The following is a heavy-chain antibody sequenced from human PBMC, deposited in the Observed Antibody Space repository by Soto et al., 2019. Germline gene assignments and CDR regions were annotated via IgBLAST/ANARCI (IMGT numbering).Heavy chain of an antibody. V-gene: IGHV1-69*08. CDR3: ARDHYCNVPTSFAYPDI. CDR2: IIPLLGLT. Sequence: QVQLLQSGAEVKKPGSSVRVSCHASGDTFTTHTITWVRQAPGQGLEWVGRIIPLLGLTDYAQKFQGRVVITADKSTSTTYMVLSRLTFEDTALYYCARDHYCNVPTSFAYPDIWGTGTSVTVSS. D-gene: IGHD3-10*02. CDR1: GDTFTTHT. J-gene: IGHJ6*03.